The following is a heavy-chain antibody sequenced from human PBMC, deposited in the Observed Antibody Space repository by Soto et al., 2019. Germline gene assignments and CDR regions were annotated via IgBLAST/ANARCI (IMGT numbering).Heavy chain of an antibody. CDR1: GDSVSSNSAA. CDR3: ARSGYSSGWYTAFDS. J-gene: IGHJ4*02. D-gene: IGHD6-19*01. Sequence: SQTLSLTCAISGDSVSSNSAAWNWIRQSPSRGLEWLGRTYYRSKWYNDYAVSVKSRITINPDTSKNQFSLKLNSLTAADTAMYYCARSGYSSGWYTAFDSWSQGTLVTVSS. CDR2: TYYRSKWYN. V-gene: IGHV6-1*01.